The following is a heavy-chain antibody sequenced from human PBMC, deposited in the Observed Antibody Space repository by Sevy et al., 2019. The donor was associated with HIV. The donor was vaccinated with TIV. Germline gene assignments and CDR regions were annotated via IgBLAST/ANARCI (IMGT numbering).Heavy chain of an antibody. Sequence: SETLSLTCAVYGGSFSGYYWNWIRQTPGKGLEWIGEINQSGSTNYNPSRKSRVTISVDTSKNQFSLRLNSVTAADTAVYYCGRAPPVVVGRGARSWFDPWGQGTLVTVSS. V-gene: IGHV4-34*01. CDR3: GRAPPVVVGRGARSWFDP. J-gene: IGHJ5*02. CDR1: GGSFSGYY. CDR2: INQSGST. D-gene: IGHD2-2*01.